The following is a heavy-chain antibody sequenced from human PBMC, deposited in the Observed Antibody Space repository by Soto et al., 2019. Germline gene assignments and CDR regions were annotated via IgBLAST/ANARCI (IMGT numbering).Heavy chain of an antibody. Sequence: SVMVSCKASGFTFTYSAVQWVRQARGQRLEWIGWIAIGTGNTDYAQKFQERVTITRDMSTSTAYMELSSLRSDDTAVYYCAAEGAAVTDPDGMDGWGQGTTVTVSS. CDR2: IAIGTGNT. D-gene: IGHD6-19*01. CDR1: GFTFTYSA. V-gene: IGHV1-58*01. CDR3: AAEGAAVTDPDGMDG. J-gene: IGHJ6*02.